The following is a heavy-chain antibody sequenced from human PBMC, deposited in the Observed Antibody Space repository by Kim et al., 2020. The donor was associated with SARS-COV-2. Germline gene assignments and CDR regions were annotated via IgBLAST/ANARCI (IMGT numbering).Heavy chain of an antibody. Sequence: GGSLRLSCAASGFTFDDYAMHWVRQAPGKGLEWVSGISWNSGSIGYADSVKGRFTISRDNAKNSLYLQMNSLRAEDTALYYCAKDIVAARPAAFDIWGQG. D-gene: IGHD6-6*01. CDR3: AKDIVAARPAAFDI. V-gene: IGHV3-9*01. CDR2: ISWNSGSI. CDR1: GFTFDDYA. J-gene: IGHJ3*02.